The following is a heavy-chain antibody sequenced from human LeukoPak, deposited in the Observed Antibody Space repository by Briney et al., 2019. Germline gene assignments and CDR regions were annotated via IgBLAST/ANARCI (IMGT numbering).Heavy chain of an antibody. CDR3: TRDREVQYFDWLLYPDY. V-gene: IGHV3-20*04. CDR1: GFTFEEYG. CDR2: IDWSGGNS. J-gene: IGHJ4*02. Sequence: GGSLRLSCVTAGFTFEEYGMSWVRQTPGKGLEWVSGIDWSGGNSGYSDSVKGRFTISRDNAKNSLYLQMNSLRAEDTALYYCTRDREVQYFDWLLYPDYWGQGTLVTVSS. D-gene: IGHD3-9*01.